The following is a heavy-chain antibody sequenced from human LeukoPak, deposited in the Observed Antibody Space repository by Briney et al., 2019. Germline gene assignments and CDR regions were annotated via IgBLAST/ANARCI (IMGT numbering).Heavy chain of an antibody. CDR2: IYYSGST. J-gene: IGHJ4*02. V-gene: IGHV4-59*08. Sequence: SETLSLTCTVSGGSISSYYWSWIRQPPGKGLEWIGYIYYSGSTNYDPSLKSRVTISVDTSKNQFSLKLSSVTAADTAVYYCARRAPYSYEWSTLDYWGQGTLVTVSS. D-gene: IGHD5-18*01. CDR3: ARRAPYSYEWSTLDY. CDR1: GGSISSYY.